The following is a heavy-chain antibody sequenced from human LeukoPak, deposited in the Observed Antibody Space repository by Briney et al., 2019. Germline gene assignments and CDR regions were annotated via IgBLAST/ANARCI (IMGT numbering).Heavy chain of an antibody. V-gene: IGHV4-30-2*01. CDR3: ARVTTIFGVPDY. D-gene: IGHD3-3*01. CDR2: IYHSGST. J-gene: IGHJ4*02. CDR1: GGSISSGGYS. Sequence: SQTLSLTCAVSGGSISSGGYSWSWIRQPPGKGLEWIGYIYHSGSTYYNPSLKSRVTISVDRSKNQFSLKLSSVTAADTAVYYCARVTTIFGVPDYWGQGTLVTVSS.